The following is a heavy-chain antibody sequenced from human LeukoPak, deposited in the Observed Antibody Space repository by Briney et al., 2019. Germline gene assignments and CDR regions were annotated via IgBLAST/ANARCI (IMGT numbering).Heavy chain of an antibody. Sequence: GGSLRLSCAASGFTFSSYAMSWVRQAPGKGLEWVSAISDSGNTYHADSVKGRFTISRASSKNTLFLQMNRLRPEDAAVYYCAKAPVTTCRGAYCYPFDYWGQGTLVTVSS. V-gene: IGHV3-23*01. CDR1: GFTFSSYA. D-gene: IGHD2-21*01. CDR2: ISDSGNT. J-gene: IGHJ4*02. CDR3: AKAPVTTCRGAYCYPFDY.